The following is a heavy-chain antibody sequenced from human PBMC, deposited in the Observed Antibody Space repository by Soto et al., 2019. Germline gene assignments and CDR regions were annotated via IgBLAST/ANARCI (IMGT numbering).Heavy chain of an antibody. V-gene: IGHV3-33*03. CDR1: GFTFSSYG. CDR3: ARGSSSHYYHGMDV. J-gene: IGHJ6*02. CDR2: IWYDGRNK. D-gene: IGHD6-13*01. Sequence: GGSLRLSCAASGFTFSSYGMHWVRRAPGKGLEGGAVIWYDGRNKYYADSVKGRFTISKDNSTTTLYLQINSLTAADMDVYYCARGSSSHYYHGMDVWGQGTTVTVSS.